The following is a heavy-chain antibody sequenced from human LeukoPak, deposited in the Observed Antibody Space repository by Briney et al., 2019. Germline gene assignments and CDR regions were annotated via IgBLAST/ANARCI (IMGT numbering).Heavy chain of an antibody. CDR3: ARDAGGRTQREGWFDP. CDR1: GFTFSSYS. V-gene: IGHV3-21*01. Sequence: GGSLRLSCAASGFTFSSYSMNWVRQAPGKGLEWVSSINSDSIWIYYADSVRGRFTISRDNTRNSLYLQMNSLRVEDTAVYYCARDAGGRTQREGWFDPWGQGTLVTVSS. J-gene: IGHJ5*02. CDR2: INSDSIWI. D-gene: IGHD1-26*01.